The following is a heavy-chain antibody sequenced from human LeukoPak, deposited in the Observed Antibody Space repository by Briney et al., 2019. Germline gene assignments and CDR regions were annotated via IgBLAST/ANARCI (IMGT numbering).Heavy chain of an antibody. J-gene: IGHJ4*02. Sequence: SETLSLTCIVSGGSISTYYWSWIRQHPGKGLEWIGYIYYSGSTYYNPSLKSRVTISVDTSKNQFSLKLSSVTAADTAVYYCARGVRWLQLSYFDYWGQGTLVTVSS. CDR2: IYYSGST. CDR3: ARGVRWLQLSYFDY. V-gene: IGHV4-31*03. CDR1: GGSISTYY. D-gene: IGHD5-24*01.